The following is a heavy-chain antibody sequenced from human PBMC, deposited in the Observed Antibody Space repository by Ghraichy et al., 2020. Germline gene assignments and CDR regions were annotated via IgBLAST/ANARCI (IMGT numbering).Heavy chain of an antibody. D-gene: IGHD5-24*01. CDR2: IIPIFGTA. CDR1: GGTFSSYA. J-gene: IGHJ6*02. V-gene: IGHV1-69*13. Sequence: SVKVSCKASGGTFSSYAISWVRQAPGQGLEWMGGIIPIFGTANYAQKFQGRVTITADESTSTAYMELSSLRSEDTAVYYCARGVLATTLRYGMDVWGQGTTVTVSS. CDR3: ARGVLATTLRYGMDV.